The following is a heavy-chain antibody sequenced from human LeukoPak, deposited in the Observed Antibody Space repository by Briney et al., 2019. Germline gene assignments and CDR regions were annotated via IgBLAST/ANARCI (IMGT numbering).Heavy chain of an antibody. D-gene: IGHD5-18*01. V-gene: IGHV3-7*01. Sequence: PGGSLRLSCAASGFTFSSYWMSWVRQAPGKGLEWVANIKQDGSEKYYVDSVKGRFTISRDNSKNTLYLQMNSLRAEDTAVYYCARVLVDTAMAPCGYWGQGTLVTVSS. CDR3: ARVLVDTAMAPCGY. CDR2: IKQDGSEK. CDR1: GFTFSSYW. J-gene: IGHJ4*02.